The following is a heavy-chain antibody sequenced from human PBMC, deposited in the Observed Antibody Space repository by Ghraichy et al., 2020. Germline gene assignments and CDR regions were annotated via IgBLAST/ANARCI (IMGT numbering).Heavy chain of an antibody. CDR2: FDPEDGET. CDR1: GYTLTELS. Sequence: ASVKVSCKVSGYTLTELSMHWVRQAPGKGLEWMGGFDPEDGETIYAQKFQGRVTMTEDTSTDTAYMELSSLRSEDTAVYYCATDGQMEYSSSWGAFDIWGQGTMVTVSS. J-gene: IGHJ3*02. CDR3: ATDGQMEYSSSWGAFDI. V-gene: IGHV1-24*01. D-gene: IGHD6-13*01.